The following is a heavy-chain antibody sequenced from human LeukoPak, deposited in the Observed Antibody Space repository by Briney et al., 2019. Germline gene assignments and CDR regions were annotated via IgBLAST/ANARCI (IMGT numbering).Heavy chain of an antibody. Sequence: GGSLRLSCAASGFTFSRYWMTWVRQAPGKGQEWVANVNEGGSDKYYVGSVKGRFTISRDNAKNSLYLQMNSLRVEDTAVYYCARDVGRGFDYWGQGTLVTVSS. D-gene: IGHD3-10*01. CDR3: ARDVGRGFDY. V-gene: IGHV3-7*01. CDR2: VNEGGSDK. CDR1: GFTFSRYW. J-gene: IGHJ4*02.